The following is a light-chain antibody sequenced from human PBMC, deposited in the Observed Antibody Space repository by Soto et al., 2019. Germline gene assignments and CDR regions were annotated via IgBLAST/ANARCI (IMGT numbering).Light chain of an antibody. Sequence: DIQMTQSPSSLSASVGDRVTFTCRASQGISNYLAWYLQKPGETPKLLIYGASTLQSGVPSRFSGSGSGTEVTLNISSLQTEDVGTYYCQKYDRAPLTFGVGTKGE. CDR2: GAS. CDR1: QGISNY. J-gene: IGKJ4*01. CDR3: QKYDRAPLT. V-gene: IGKV1-27*01.